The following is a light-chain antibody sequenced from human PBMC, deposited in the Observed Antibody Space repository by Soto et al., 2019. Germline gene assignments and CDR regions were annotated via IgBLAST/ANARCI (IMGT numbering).Light chain of an antibody. CDR1: QSVNSDS. Sequence: EIVLTQSPGTLSLSVGESVTLSCRASQSVNSDSLAWYQQKPGQSPRLLIYGASNRATGIPDRFSGSGSGTDFTLSISRVEPEDFTVYYSQQYGTSPPVTFGQGTRLEIK. CDR3: QQYGTSPPVT. J-gene: IGKJ5*01. CDR2: GAS. V-gene: IGKV3-20*01.